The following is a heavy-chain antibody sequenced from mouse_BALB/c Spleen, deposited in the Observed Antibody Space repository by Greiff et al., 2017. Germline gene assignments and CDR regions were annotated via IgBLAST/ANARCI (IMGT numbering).Heavy chain of an antibody. CDR1: GFNIKDYY. D-gene: IGHD2-1*01. CDR3: ARYDGNHKAWFAY. CDR2: IDPENGNT. V-gene: IGHV14-1*02. J-gene: IGHJ3*01. Sequence: EVQLQQSGAELVRPGALVKLSCKASGFNIKDYYMHWVKQRPEQGLEWIGWIDPENGNTIYDPKFQGKASITADTSSNTAYLQLSSLTSEDTAVYYCARYDGNHKAWFAYWGQGTLVTVSA.